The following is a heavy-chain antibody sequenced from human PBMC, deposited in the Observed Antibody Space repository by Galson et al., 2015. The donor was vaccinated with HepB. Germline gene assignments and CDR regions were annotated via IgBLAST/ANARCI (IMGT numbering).Heavy chain of an antibody. CDR1: GFTFSSYG. CDR2: IWYDGSNK. CDR3: ARSIVATMVDAFDI. J-gene: IGHJ3*02. D-gene: IGHD5-12*01. V-gene: IGHV3-33*01. Sequence: SLRLSCAASGFTFSSYGMHWVRQAPGKGLEWVAVIWYDGSNKYYADSVKGRFTISRDNSKNTLYLQMNSLRAEDTAVYYCARSIVATMVDAFDIWGQGTMVTVSS.